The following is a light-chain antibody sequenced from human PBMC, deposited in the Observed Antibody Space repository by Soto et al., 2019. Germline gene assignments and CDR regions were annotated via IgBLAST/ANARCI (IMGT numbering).Light chain of an antibody. CDR2: DAS. V-gene: IGKV3D-15*01. CDR1: QSVSRN. J-gene: IGKJ1*01. Sequence: TQSPGTLSLSPGERATLSCRASQSVSRNLAWYQQKPGQAPRLLIYDASNRATGIPARFSGSGSGTELTVTISSLQSDDFAVYYCLQYDKWPPWTFGQGTKVDI. CDR3: LQYDKWPPWT.